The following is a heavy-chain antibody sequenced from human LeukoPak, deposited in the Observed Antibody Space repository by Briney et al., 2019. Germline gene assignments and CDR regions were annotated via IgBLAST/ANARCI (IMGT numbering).Heavy chain of an antibody. Sequence: GASVKVSCKASGYTFTSYGISWVRQAPGQGLEWMGWISAYNGNTNYAQKLQGRVTMTRDMSTSTVYMEVSSLRSEDTAVYYCARAYSGYGGYFDYWGQGTLVTVSS. CDR3: ARAYSGYGGYFDY. J-gene: IGHJ4*02. V-gene: IGHV1-18*01. D-gene: IGHD5-12*01. CDR2: ISAYNGNT. CDR1: GYTFTSYG.